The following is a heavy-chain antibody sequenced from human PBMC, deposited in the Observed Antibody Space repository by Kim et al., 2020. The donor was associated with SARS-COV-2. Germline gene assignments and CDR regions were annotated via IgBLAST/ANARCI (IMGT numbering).Heavy chain of an antibody. D-gene: IGHD2-2*01. J-gene: IGHJ6*02. V-gene: IGHV5-51*01. Sequence: IPSFQGQVPISADKSISTAYLQWSSLKASDTAMYYCARRSPAGYYYGMDVWGQGTTVTVSS. CDR3: ARRSPAGYYYGMDV.